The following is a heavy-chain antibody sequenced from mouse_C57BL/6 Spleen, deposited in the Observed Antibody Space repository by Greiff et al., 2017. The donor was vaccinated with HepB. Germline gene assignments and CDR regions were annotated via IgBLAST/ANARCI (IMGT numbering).Heavy chain of an antibody. CDR2: IRSKSNNYAT. J-gene: IGHJ4*01. CDR1: GFSFNTYA. CDR3: VSPMTSYYAMDY. D-gene: IGHD2-3*01. Sequence: EVHLVESGGGLVQPKGSLKLSCAASGFSFNTYAMNWVRQAPGKGLEWVARIRSKSNNYATYYADSVKDRFTISRDDSESMLYLQMNNLKTEDTAMYYCVSPMTSYYAMDYWGQGTSVTVSS. V-gene: IGHV10-1*01.